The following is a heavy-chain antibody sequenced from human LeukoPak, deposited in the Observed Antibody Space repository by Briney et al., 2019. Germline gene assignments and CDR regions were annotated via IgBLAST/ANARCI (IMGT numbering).Heavy chain of an antibody. J-gene: IGHJ3*02. CDR2: ISGSGGST. D-gene: IGHD6-19*01. CDR1: GFTFSSYA. V-gene: IGHV3-23*01. Sequence: GGSLRLSCAASGFTFSSYAMVWVRQAPGKGRVWVSAISGSGGSTYYADSVKGRFTISRDNSKNTLYLQMNSLRAEDTAVYYCAKDRDSGAFDIWGQGTMVTVSS. CDR3: AKDRDSGAFDI.